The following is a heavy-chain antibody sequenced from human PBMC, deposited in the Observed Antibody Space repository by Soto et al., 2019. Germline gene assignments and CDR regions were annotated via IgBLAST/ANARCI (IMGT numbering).Heavy chain of an antibody. CDR1: GGSFSGYY. CDR3: ARGGVLRYFDWLAPRYYFDY. J-gene: IGHJ4*02. D-gene: IGHD3-9*01. V-gene: IGHV4-34*01. Sequence: QVQLQQWGAGLLKPSETLSLTCAVYGGSFSGYYWSWIRQPPGKGLEWIGEINHSGSTNSNPSLKSRVTISVDTSKNHFSLKLSSVPAAGTAVYYCARGGVLRYFDWLAPRYYFDYWGQGTLVTVSS. CDR2: INHSGST.